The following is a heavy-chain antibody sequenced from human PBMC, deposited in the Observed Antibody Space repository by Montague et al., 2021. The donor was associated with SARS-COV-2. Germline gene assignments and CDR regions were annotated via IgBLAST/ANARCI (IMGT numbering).Heavy chain of an antibody. CDR3: ARGPVGVAARPRYYFDQ. J-gene: IGHJ4*02. CDR1: GGSLSGDH. V-gene: IGHV4-34*01. CDR2: VNHSGHT. Sequence: SETLSLTCAVYGGSLSGDHWSWIRQPPGKGLEWIGEVNHSGHTNYNVSLKSRVTMSVDTSKSQFSLRVGSVTAADTAVYYCARGPVGVAARPRYYFDQWGQGTLVTVSS. D-gene: IGHD6-6*01.